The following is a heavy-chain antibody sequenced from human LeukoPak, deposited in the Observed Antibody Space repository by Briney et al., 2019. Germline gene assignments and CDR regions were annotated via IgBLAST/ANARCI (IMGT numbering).Heavy chain of an antibody. D-gene: IGHD2-2*01. CDR3: ARALVVPAARYYYYYGMDV. Sequence: GASVKVSCKASGGTFSSYAISWVRQAPGQGLEWMGGIIPIFGTANYAQKFQGRVTITADESTSTAYMELSSLRSEDTAVYYCARALVVPAARYYYYYGMDVWGQGTTVTVSS. J-gene: IGHJ6*02. V-gene: IGHV1-69*13. CDR1: GGTFSSYA. CDR2: IIPIFGTA.